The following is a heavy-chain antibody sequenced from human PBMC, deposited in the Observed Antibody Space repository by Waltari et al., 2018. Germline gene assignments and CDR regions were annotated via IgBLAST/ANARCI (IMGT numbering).Heavy chain of an antibody. D-gene: IGHD2-2*01. CDR2: IYWNDDK. J-gene: IGHJ5*02. CDR3: AHHLIVVVPAALRHWFDP. Sequence: TCTFSGFSLSTSGVGVGWIRQPPGKALEWLALIYWNDDKRYSPSLKSRLTITKDTSNNQVVLTMTNMDPVDTATYYCAHHLIVVVPAALRHWFDPWGQGTLVTVSS. CDR1: GFSLSTSGVG. V-gene: IGHV2-5*01.